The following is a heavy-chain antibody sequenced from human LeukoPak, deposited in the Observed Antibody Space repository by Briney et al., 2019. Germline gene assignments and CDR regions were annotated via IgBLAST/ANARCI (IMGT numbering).Heavy chain of an antibody. V-gene: IGHV3-48*04. Sequence: GGSLRLSCAASGFTFSSYSMNWVRQAPGRGLEWVSYISTSSGSIYYADSVKGRFTISRDNAKNSLYLQMNSLRAEDTAVYYCARDRSGFDWGQGTLVTVSS. CDR2: ISTSSGSI. CDR3: ARDRSGFD. CDR1: GFTFSSYS. J-gene: IGHJ4*02. D-gene: IGHD3-16*02.